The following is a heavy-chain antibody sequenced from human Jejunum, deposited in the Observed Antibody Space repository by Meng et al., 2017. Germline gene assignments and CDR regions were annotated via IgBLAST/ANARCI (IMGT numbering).Heavy chain of an antibody. CDR1: GGSISSGDNC. D-gene: IGHD2-15*01. J-gene: IGHJ4*02. CDR2: ICYSETT. CDR3: ARVDCRGGRCHFDD. Sequence: SETLSLTCTVSGGSISSGDNCWTWIRQHPGKGLEWIGYICYSETTYYNPSLRSLVSISLDTSQNQLSLRLTSASAADTAVYYCARVDCRGGRCHFDDWGQGALVTVSS. V-gene: IGHV4-31*01.